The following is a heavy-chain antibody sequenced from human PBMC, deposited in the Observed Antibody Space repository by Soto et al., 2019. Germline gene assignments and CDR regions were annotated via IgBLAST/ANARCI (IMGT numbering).Heavy chain of an antibody. CDR1: GCSVSSGSYY. D-gene: IGHD1-26*01. CDR2: IYYSGST. CDR3: ARERGSGSYLGRNYYYYGMDV. Sequence: SETLSLPCPVSGCSVSSGSYYWSWIRQPPGKGLEWIGYIYYSGSTNYNPSLKSRVTISVDTSKNQFSLKLSSVTAADTAVYYCARERGSGSYLGRNYYYYGMDVWGQGTTVTVSS. J-gene: IGHJ6*02. V-gene: IGHV4-61*01.